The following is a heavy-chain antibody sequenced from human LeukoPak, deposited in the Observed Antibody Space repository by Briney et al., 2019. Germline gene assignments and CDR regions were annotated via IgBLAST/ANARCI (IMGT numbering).Heavy chain of an antibody. Sequence: SETLSLTCAVYGGSFSGYYWSWIRQPPGKGLEWIGEINHSGSTNYNPSLKSRVTISVDASKNQFSLKLSSVTAADTAVYYCARGRWFDPWGQGTLVTVSS. CDR3: ARGRWFDP. CDR1: GGSFSGYY. J-gene: IGHJ5*02. CDR2: INHSGST. V-gene: IGHV4-34*01.